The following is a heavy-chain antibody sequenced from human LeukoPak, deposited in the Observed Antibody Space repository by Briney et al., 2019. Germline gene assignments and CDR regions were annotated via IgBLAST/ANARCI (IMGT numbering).Heavy chain of an antibody. J-gene: IGHJ3*02. CDR1: GFTFSSYS. Sequence: GSLRLSCAASGFTFSSYSMNWVRQAPWKGLEWVSYISSSSSTIYYADSVKGRFTISRDNAKNSLYLQMNSLRAEDTAVYYCARTRVGATAKGAFDIWGQGTMVTVSS. D-gene: IGHD1-26*01. V-gene: IGHV3-48*04. CDR3: ARTRVGATAKGAFDI. CDR2: ISSSSSTI.